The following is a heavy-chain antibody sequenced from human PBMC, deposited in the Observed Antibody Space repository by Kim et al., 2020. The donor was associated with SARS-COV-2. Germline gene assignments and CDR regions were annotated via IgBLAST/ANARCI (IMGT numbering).Heavy chain of an antibody. CDR1: GGSISSYY. V-gene: IGHV4-59*01. Sequence: SETLSLTCTVSGGSISSYYWSWIRQPPGKGLEWIGYIYYSGSTNYNPSLKSRVTISVDTSKNQFSLKLSSVTAADTAVYYCARSDYSNYEVYYYYGMDVWGQGTTVTVSS. CDR2: IYYSGST. J-gene: IGHJ6*02. CDR3: ARSDYSNYEVYYYYGMDV. D-gene: IGHD4-4*01.